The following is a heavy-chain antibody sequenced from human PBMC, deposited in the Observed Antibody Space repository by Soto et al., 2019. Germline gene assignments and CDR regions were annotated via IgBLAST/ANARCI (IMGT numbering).Heavy chain of an antibody. CDR1: GYTFTSYD. V-gene: IGHV1-46*01. CDR3: ARDPRSYNWNGGNWFDP. J-gene: IGHJ5*02. Sequence: GASVKVSCKASGYTFTSYDINWVRQAPGQGLEWMGIINPSGGSTSYAQKFQGRVTMTRDTSTSTVYMELSSLRSEDTAVYYCARDPRSYNWNGGNWFDPWGQGTLVTVSS. D-gene: IGHD1-20*01. CDR2: INPSGGST.